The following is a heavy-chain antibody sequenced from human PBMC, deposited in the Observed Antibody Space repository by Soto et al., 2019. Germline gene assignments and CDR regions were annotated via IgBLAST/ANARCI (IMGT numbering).Heavy chain of an antibody. V-gene: IGHV1-69*06. J-gene: IGHJ4*02. Sequence: QVQLVQSGAEVKKPGSSVKVSCKASGGTFSSYAISWVRQAPGQGLEWLGGIIPIFGTANYAQKFQGRVTITADKSTSTAYMELSSLRSEDTAVYYCASSYDILTGYYNLGYWGQGTLVTVSS. D-gene: IGHD3-9*01. CDR2: IIPIFGTA. CDR3: ASSYDILTGYYNLGY. CDR1: GGTFSSYA.